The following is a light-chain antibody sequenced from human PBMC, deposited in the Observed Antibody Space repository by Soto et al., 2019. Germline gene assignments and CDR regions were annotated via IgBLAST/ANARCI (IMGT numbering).Light chain of an antibody. CDR1: SSNIGAGYD. CDR3: QSYDTSLRAWV. V-gene: IGLV1-40*01. Sequence: QSVLTQAPSVSGAPGQRVTISCTGGSSNIGAGYDVHWYRQFPGTAPKLLVYGNNNRPSGISDRFSASKSGSSASLAITGLQAEDEADYYCQSYDTSLRAWVFGGGTQLTVL. J-gene: IGLJ3*02. CDR2: GNN.